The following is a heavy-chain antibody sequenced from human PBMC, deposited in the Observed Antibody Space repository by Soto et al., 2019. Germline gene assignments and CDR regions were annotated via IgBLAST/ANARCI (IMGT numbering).Heavy chain of an antibody. CDR2: ISYDGRNK. J-gene: IGHJ4*02. D-gene: IGHD3-22*01. CDR3: AKDTYYHDTSGYYIFDY. Sequence: GGSLRLSCAASGFTFSSYGIHWVRQAPGKGLEWVAVISYDGRNKQYADSVKGRFTIARDNSKNTLYLQMDSLRAEDTAVYYCAKDTYYHDTSGYYIFDYWGQGT. CDR1: GFTFSSYG. V-gene: IGHV3-30*18.